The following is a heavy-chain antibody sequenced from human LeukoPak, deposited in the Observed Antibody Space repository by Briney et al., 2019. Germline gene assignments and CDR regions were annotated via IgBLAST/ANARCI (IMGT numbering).Heavy chain of an antibody. D-gene: IGHD2-2*01. V-gene: IGHV1-18*01. Sequence: ASVKVSCKASGYTFTNYGINWVRQAPGQGLEWMGWISTYNGNTNYAQKLQGRVTMTTDTSTSTAYMELRSLRSDDTAVYYCAREDIVVVPAEFDPWGQGTLVTVSS. J-gene: IGHJ5*02. CDR2: ISTYNGNT. CDR1: GYTFTNYG. CDR3: AREDIVVVPAEFDP.